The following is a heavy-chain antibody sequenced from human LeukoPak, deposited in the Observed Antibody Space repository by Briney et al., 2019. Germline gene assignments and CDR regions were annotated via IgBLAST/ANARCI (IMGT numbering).Heavy chain of an antibody. Sequence: SETLSLTCTVSNYSISTDYYWGWIRQPPGKGLEWIGTMYHSGSTYYNPSLKSRVTISVDTSKNQFSLKLSSVTAADTAVYYCARHPYYYGSGIRDFDYWGQGTLVTVSS. CDR1: NYSISTDYY. CDR3: ARHPYYYGSGIRDFDY. CDR2: MYHSGST. V-gene: IGHV4-38-2*02. D-gene: IGHD3-10*01. J-gene: IGHJ4*02.